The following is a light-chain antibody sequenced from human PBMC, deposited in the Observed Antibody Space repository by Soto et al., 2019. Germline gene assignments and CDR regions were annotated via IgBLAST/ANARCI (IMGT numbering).Light chain of an antibody. CDR3: QQYDNLPFT. J-gene: IGKJ3*01. CDR2: DAS. CDR1: QDISIY. V-gene: IGKV1-33*01. Sequence: DIQMTQSPSSLSASVGDRVTITCQASQDISIYLNWFQQKPGKAPKLLISDASNLEPGVPSRFSGSGSGTHFSFTISSLQPEDIATDYCQQYDNLPFTFGPGTKGDIK.